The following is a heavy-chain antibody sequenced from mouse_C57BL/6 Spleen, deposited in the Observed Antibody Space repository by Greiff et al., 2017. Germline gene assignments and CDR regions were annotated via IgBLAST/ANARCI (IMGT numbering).Heavy chain of an antibody. J-gene: IGHJ3*01. D-gene: IGHD1-1*01. CDR1: GYSITSGYY. CDR2: ISYDGSN. CDR3: ARDLRVTTVVARAY. V-gene: IGHV3-6*01. Sequence: EVQLVESGPGLVKPSQSLSLTCSVTGYSITSGYYWNWIRQFPGNKLEWMGYISYDGSNNYNPSLKNRISITRDTSKNQFFLKLNSVTTEDTATYYCARDLRVTTVVARAYWGQGTLVTVSA.